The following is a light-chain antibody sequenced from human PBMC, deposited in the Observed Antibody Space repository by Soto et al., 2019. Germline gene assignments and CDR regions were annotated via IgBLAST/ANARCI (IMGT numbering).Light chain of an antibody. CDR3: QQYNNWPRT. Sequence: EIVITQSPATLSVSPGERATLSCRASQSVSSNLPWYQHKPRQAPRLLIYGASTRATGITARFSGSGSGTELTLTISCLQCEEFAVYYCQQYNNWPRTCGQGTKVDIK. J-gene: IGKJ1*01. CDR2: GAS. V-gene: IGKV3-15*01. CDR1: QSVSSN.